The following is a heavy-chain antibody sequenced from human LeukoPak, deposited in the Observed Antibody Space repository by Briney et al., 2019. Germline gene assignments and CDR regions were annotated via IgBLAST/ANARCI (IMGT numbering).Heavy chain of an antibody. Sequence: SVKVSCKASGGTFSSYAISWVRQAPGQGLEWMGRIIPILGIANYAQKFQGRVTITADKSTSTAYMELSSLRPEDTAVYYCARGVYGPGLLTEFDYWGQGTLVTVSS. J-gene: IGHJ4*02. CDR2: IIPILGIA. V-gene: IGHV1-69*04. CDR3: ARGVYGPGLLTEFDY. CDR1: GGTFSSYA. D-gene: IGHD3-9*01.